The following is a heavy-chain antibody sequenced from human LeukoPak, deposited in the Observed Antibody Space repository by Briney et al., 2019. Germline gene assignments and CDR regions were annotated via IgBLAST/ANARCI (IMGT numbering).Heavy chain of an antibody. D-gene: IGHD3-16*01. CDR3: ARVLGEFGDVFDI. CDR2: IYYSGST. V-gene: IGHV4-39*07. CDR1: GGSISSSSYY. Sequence: SETLSLTCTVSGGSISSSSYYWGWIRQPPGKGLEWIGSIYYSGSTYYNPSLKSRVTISVDTSKNQFSLKLSSVTAADTAVYYWARVLGEFGDVFDIWAQGKMVPVSS. J-gene: IGHJ3*02.